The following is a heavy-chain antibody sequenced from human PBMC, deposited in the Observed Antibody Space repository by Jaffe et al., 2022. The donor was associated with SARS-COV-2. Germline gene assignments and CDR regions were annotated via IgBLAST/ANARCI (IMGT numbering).Heavy chain of an antibody. Sequence: QVQLVESGGGVVQPGRSLRLSCAASGFTFSSYGMHWVRQAPGKGLEWVAVISYDGSNKYYADSVKGRFTISRDNSKNTLYLQMNSLRAEDTAVYYCAKDFRRAVLYYYYGMDVWGQGTTVTVSS. D-gene: IGHD1-26*01. CDR2: ISYDGSNK. CDR3: AKDFRRAVLYYYYGMDV. J-gene: IGHJ6*02. V-gene: IGHV3-30*18. CDR1: GFTFSSYG.